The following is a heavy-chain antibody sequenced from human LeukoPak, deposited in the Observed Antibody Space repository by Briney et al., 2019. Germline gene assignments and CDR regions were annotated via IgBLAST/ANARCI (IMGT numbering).Heavy chain of an antibody. Sequence: GSLRLSCAASGFTFSDHYMNWIRQPPGKGLEWIGSIYYSGSTYYNPSLKSRVTISVDTSKNQFSLKLSSVTAADTAVYYCARHFSYVDYWGQGTLVTVSS. CDR1: GFTFSDHY. D-gene: IGHD5-18*01. CDR3: ARHFSYVDY. V-gene: IGHV4-39*01. J-gene: IGHJ4*02. CDR2: IYYSGST.